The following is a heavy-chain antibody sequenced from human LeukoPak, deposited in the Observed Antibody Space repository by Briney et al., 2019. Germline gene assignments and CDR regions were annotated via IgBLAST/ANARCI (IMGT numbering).Heavy chain of an antibody. CDR2: MNPNSGNT. CDR1: GYTFTSYD. Sequence: ASVKVSCKASGYTFTSYDINWVRQATGQGLERMGWMNPNSGNTGYAQKFQGRVTMTRNTSISTAYMELSSLRSEDTAVYYCARGPDYYDSSGSYYGMDVWGQGTTVTVSS. D-gene: IGHD3-22*01. J-gene: IGHJ6*02. CDR3: ARGPDYYDSSGSYYGMDV. V-gene: IGHV1-8*01.